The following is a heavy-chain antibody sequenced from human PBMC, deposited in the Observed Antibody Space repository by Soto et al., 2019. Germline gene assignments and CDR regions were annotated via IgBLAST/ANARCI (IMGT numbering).Heavy chain of an antibody. V-gene: IGHV4-31*03. CDR3: ARVDIVVVQFDP. D-gene: IGHD2-21*01. Sequence: SETLSLTCTVSGGSISSGGYYWSWIRQHPGKGLEWIGYIYYSGSTYYNPSLKSRVTISVDTSKNQFSLKLSSVTAADTAVYYCARVDIVVVQFDPWGQGTLVTVSS. CDR1: GGSISSGGYY. CDR2: IYYSGST. J-gene: IGHJ5*02.